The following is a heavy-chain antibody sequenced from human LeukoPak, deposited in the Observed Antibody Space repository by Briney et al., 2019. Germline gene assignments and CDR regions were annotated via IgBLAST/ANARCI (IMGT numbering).Heavy chain of an antibody. J-gene: IGHJ6*03. V-gene: IGHV3-7*01. CDR1: GFLFSSYW. CDR2: INHDGSDK. Sequence: GGSLRLSCAASGFLFSSYWMSWVRQAPGKGLEWVANINHDGSDKYYVDSVTGRFTISRDNAKNSLSLQMNSLRVEDTAVYYCATICSTSCYGYYMDVWGKGTTVTVSS. CDR3: ATICSTSCYGYYMDV. D-gene: IGHD2-2*01.